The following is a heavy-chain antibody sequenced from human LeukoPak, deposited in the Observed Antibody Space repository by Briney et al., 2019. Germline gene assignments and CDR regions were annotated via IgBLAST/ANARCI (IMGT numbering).Heavy chain of an antibody. D-gene: IGHD7-27*01. CDR1: GGSISSGDYF. Sequence: SQTLSLTCTVSGGSISSGDYFWSWIRQPPGKGLEWIGYIYYSGSTYYNTTLKSRVTISVDTSKNQFSLKLSSVTAADTAVYYCAREATFSRTKWGPHYFDYWGQGTLVTVSS. CDR3: AREATFSRTKWGPHYFDY. V-gene: IGHV4-30-4*01. CDR2: IYYSGST. J-gene: IGHJ4*02.